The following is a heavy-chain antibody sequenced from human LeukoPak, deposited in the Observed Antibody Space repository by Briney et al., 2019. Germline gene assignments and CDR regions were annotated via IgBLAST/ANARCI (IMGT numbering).Heavy chain of an antibody. CDR2: IRYDGSNK. J-gene: IGHJ6*03. V-gene: IGHV3-30*02. Sequence: GGSLRLSCAASGFTFSSYGTHWVRQAPGKGLEWVAFIRYDGSNKYYADSVKGRFTISRDNSKNTLYLQMNSLRAEDTAVYYCAKDIVPAARTPYYYYYMDVWGKGTTVTVSS. D-gene: IGHD2-2*01. CDR1: GFTFSSYG. CDR3: AKDIVPAARTPYYYYYMDV.